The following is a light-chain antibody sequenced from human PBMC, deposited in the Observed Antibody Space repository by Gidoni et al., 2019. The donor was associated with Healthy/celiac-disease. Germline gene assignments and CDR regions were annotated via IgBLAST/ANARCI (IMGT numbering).Light chain of an antibody. CDR1: QSISSY. CDR3: QQSYSTPFT. Sequence: DIQMTTSPSSLSASVGDRVTITCRASQSISSYLNWYQQKPGKAPKLLIYAASSLQSGVPSRFSGSGSGTDFTLTISSLQPEDFATYYCQQSYSTPFTFGGGTKVEIK. J-gene: IGKJ4*01. CDR2: AAS. V-gene: IGKV1-39*01.